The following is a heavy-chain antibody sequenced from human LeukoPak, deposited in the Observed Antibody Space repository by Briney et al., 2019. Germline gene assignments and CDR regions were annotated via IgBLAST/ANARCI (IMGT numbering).Heavy chain of an antibody. J-gene: IGHJ4*02. Sequence: SETLSLTCTVSGYSISSGYYWGWIRQPPGKGLEWIGSIYHSGSTYYNPSLKSRVTISVDTSKNQFSLKLSSVTAADTAVYYCARDGYYDSSGYYYAFDYWGQGTLVTVSS. CDR2: IYHSGST. D-gene: IGHD3-22*01. CDR1: GYSISSGYY. V-gene: IGHV4-38-2*02. CDR3: ARDGYYDSSGYYYAFDY.